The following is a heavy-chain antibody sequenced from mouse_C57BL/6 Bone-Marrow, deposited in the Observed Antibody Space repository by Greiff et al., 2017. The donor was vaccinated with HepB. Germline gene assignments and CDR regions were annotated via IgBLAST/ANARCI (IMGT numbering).Heavy chain of an antibody. CDR1: GFTFSDYG. J-gene: IGHJ2*01. V-gene: IGHV5-17*01. Sequence: EVKLQESGGGLVKPGGSLKLSCAASGFTFSDYGMHWVRQAPEKGLEWVAYISSGSSTIYYADTVKGRFTISRDNAKNTLFLQMTSLRSEDTAMYYCARPKPYYFDYWGQGTTLTVSS. CDR3: ARPKPYYFDY. CDR2: ISSGSSTI.